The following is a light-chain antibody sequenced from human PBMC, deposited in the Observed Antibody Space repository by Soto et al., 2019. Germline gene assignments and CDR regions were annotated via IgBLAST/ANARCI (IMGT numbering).Light chain of an antibody. CDR1: SSDVGLYDY. CDR3: SSYTSDSSYV. Sequence: QSALTQPASVSGSPGQSITISCTGTSSDVGLYDYVSWYQQHPGKAPQLMIYAVSNRPSGVSNRFSASKSGNTASLFISGLQAEDEADSYCSSYTSDSSYVFGSGTKATVL. J-gene: IGLJ1*01. V-gene: IGLV2-14*01. CDR2: AVS.